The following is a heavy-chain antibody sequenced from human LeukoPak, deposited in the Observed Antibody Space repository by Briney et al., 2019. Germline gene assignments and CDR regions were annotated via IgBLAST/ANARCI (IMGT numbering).Heavy chain of an antibody. V-gene: IGHV4-59*08. Sequence: SETLSLTCTVSGGSISSHYWTWIRQPPGKGLEWIGNIYYSGSSDYNPSLKSRVTMSVDTSKNQFSLKLSSVTATDTAVYYCARHYYDRSGYFYQDYWGQGTLVTVSS. D-gene: IGHD3-22*01. CDR3: ARHYYDRSGYFYQDY. CDR1: GGSISSHY. J-gene: IGHJ4*02. CDR2: IYYSGSS.